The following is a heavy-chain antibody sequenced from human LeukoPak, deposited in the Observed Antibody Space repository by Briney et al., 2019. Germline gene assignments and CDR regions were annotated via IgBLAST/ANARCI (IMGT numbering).Heavy chain of an antibody. CDR2: ISWNSGSI. V-gene: IGHV3-9*01. D-gene: IGHD4-17*01. CDR1: GFTFSSYA. J-gene: IGHJ3*02. Sequence: KSGGSLRLSCAASGFTFSSYAMSWVRQAPGKGLEWVSGISWNSGSIGYADSVKGRFTISRDNAKNSLYLQMNSLRAEDTALYYCAKPIPHDYGDYGHAFDIWGQGTMVTVSS. CDR3: AKPIPHDYGDYGHAFDI.